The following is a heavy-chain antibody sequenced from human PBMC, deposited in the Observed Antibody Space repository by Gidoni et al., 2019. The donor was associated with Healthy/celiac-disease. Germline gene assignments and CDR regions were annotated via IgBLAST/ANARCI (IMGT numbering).Heavy chain of an antibody. CDR3: TRHEGPPDAFDI. Sequence: EVQLVESGGGLVQPGRSMRLSCTASGFTFGDYAMSWFRQAPGKGMEWVGFSRRKAYGGKTEYAASVKGRFTISRDDSKSIAYLQMNSLKTEDTAVYYCTRHEGPPDAFDIWGQGTMVTVSS. V-gene: IGHV3-49*03. CDR2: SRRKAYGGKT. CDR1: GFTFGDYA. J-gene: IGHJ3*02.